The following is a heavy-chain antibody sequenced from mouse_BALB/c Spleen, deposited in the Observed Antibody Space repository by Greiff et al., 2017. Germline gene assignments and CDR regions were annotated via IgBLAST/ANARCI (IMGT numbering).Heavy chain of an antibody. Sequence: VKLVESGAELVRPGVSVKISCKGSGYTFTDYAMHWVKQSHAKSLEWIGVISTYYGDASYNQKFKGKATMTVDKSSSTAYMELARLTSEDSAIYYCARWGYAMDYWGQGTSVTVSS. V-gene: IGHV1S137*01. J-gene: IGHJ4*01. CDR3: ARWGYAMDY. CDR2: ISTYYGDA. CDR1: GYTFTDYA.